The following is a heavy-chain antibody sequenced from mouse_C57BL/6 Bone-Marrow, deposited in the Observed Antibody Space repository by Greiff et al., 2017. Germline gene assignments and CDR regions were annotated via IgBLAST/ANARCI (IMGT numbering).Heavy chain of an antibody. J-gene: IGHJ2*01. CDR1: GFTFSDYG. CDR3: ARKEEASYGYDAFDY. Sequence: EVQLVESGGGLVKPGGSLKLSCAASGFTFSDYGMHWVRQAPEKGLEWVAYISSGSSTIYYADTVKGRFTISRDNAKNTLFLQMTSLRSEDTAMYYCARKEEASYGYDAFDYWGQGTTLTVSS. D-gene: IGHD2-2*01. CDR2: ISSGSSTI. V-gene: IGHV5-17*01.